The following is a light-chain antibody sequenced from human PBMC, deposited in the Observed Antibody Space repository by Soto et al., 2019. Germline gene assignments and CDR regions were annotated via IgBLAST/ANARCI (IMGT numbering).Light chain of an antibody. J-gene: IGKJ1*01. CDR3: QHYNNWPRT. CDR2: GAS. V-gene: IGKV3-15*01. Sequence: EIVMTQSPATLSVSQGERATLSCRASQSVSSNLAWYQQKPGQAPRLLIYGASTRATGIPARFSGSGSGTEITLTISSLQSEDFSVYYCQHYNNWPRTFGQGTKVEIK. CDR1: QSVSSN.